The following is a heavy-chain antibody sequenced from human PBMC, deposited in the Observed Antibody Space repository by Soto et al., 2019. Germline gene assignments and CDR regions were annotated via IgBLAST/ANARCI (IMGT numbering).Heavy chain of an antibody. D-gene: IGHD1-7*01. CDR2: IYRTGST. J-gene: IGHJ4*02. V-gene: IGHV4-4*02. CDR1: GGSFTSNNW. CDR3: ASRDPGTSVDY. Sequence: PSQTLSLTCAVSGGSFTSNNWWTGVRQPPGQGLEWIGEIYRTGSTNYNPSLKSRVTISLDKSENQFYLKLTSLTAADTSVYYCASRDPGTSVDYWGQGTLVTV.